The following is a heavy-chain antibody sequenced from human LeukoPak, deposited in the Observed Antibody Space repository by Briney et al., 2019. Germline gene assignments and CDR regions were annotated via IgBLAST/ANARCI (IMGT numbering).Heavy chain of an antibody. D-gene: IGHD6-19*01. CDR2: ISWNSGSI. V-gene: IGHV3-9*03. J-gene: IGHJ3*02. Sequence: PGGSLRLPCAASGFTFDDYAMHWVRQAPGKGLEWVSGISWNSGSIGYADSVKGRFTISRDNAKNSLYLQMNSLRAEDMALYYCAKDQNRYSSGWWNAFDIWGQGTMVTVSS. CDR1: GFTFDDYA. CDR3: AKDQNRYSSGWWNAFDI.